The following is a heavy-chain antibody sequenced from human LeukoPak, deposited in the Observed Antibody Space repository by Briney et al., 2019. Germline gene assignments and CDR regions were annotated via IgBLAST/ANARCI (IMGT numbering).Heavy chain of an antibody. Sequence: SVKVSCKASGGTFSSYAISWVRQAPGQGLEWMGRIIPILGIANYAQKFQGRVTISADKSTSTAYMELSSLRSEDTAVYYCARDGELLPAASWFDPWGQEPWSPSPQ. CDR2: IIPILGIA. CDR3: ARDGELLPAASWFDP. J-gene: IGHJ5*02. V-gene: IGHV1-69*04. CDR1: GGTFSSYA. D-gene: IGHD2-2*01.